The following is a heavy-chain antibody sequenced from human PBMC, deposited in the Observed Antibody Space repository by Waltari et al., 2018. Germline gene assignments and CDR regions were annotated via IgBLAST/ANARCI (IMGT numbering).Heavy chain of an antibody. CDR2: ISNDANEN. V-gene: IGHV3-30*04. J-gene: IGHJ4*02. D-gene: IGHD5-12*01. Sequence: QVQVVESGGGVVQSGRSLRLSCAASGFTFSTYAMHWVRQAPGKGPEWVALISNDANENHYADSVKGRFTISRDNSKNTLYLQMNSLRPEDTALYYCARGLYSAKWQFDYWGQGTLVTVSS. CDR1: GFTFSTYA. CDR3: ARGLYSAKWQFDY.